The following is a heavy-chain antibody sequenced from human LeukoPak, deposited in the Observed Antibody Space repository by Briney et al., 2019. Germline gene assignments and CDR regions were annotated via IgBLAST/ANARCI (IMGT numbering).Heavy chain of an antibody. J-gene: IGHJ4*02. CDR3: ARAGGSSPHFVY. CDR1: GGSISSYY. D-gene: IGHD3-16*01. V-gene: IGHV4-59*01. Sequence: SETLSLTCTVSGGSISSYYWSWIRQPPGKGLEWTGYIYYSGSTNYNPSLKSRVTISVDTSRNQFSLKLSSVTAADTAVYYCARAGGSSPHFVYWGPGTLVTVSS. CDR2: IYYSGST.